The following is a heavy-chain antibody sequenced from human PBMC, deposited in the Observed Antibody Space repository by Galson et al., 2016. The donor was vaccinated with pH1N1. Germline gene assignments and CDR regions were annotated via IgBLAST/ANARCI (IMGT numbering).Heavy chain of an antibody. CDR2: IIPIYGTA. V-gene: IGHV1-69*13. CDR1: GGSFAKYA. J-gene: IGHJ6*02. D-gene: IGHD1-1*01. Sequence: SVKVSCKASGGSFAKYAVSWVRQAPGQGLEWMGRIIPIYGTANYAQKFQGRVTITADEYTTTVYMELNSLISEDTDIYYCARPGRTEATKEGFAWGYVMDVWGQGTTVTVSS. CDR3: ARPGRTEATKEGFAWGYVMDV.